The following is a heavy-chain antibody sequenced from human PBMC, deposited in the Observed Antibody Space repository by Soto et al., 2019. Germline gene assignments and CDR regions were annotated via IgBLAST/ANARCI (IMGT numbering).Heavy chain of an antibody. V-gene: IGHV5-51*01. CDR1: GYSFTSYW. J-gene: IGHJ1*01. D-gene: IGHD3-22*01. Sequence: GESLKISCKGSGYSFTSYWIGWVRQMPGKGPEWMGIIYPGDSDTRYSPSFQGQVTISADKSISTAYLQWSSLKASDTAMYYCARQYYDSRDAPPAEYFQHWGQGTLVTVSS. CDR3: ARQYYDSRDAPPAEYFQH. CDR2: IYPGDSDT.